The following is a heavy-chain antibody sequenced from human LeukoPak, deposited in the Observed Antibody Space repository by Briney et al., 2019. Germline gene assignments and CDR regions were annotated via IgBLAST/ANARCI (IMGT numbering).Heavy chain of an antibody. CDR3: ARAYYYDSSGYPPLDAFDI. Sequence: GGSLRLSCAASGFTFSSYSMNWVRQAPGKGLEWVSSISSSSSYIYYADSVKGRFTISRDNAKSSLYLQMNSLRAEDTAVYYCARAYYYDSSGYPPLDAFDIWGQGTMVTVSS. CDR2: ISSSSSYI. V-gene: IGHV3-21*01. J-gene: IGHJ3*02. D-gene: IGHD3-22*01. CDR1: GFTFSSYS.